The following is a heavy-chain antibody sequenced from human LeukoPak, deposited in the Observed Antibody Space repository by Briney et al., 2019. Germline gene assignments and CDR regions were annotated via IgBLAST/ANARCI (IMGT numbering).Heavy chain of an antibody. CDR3: AKGLAEHYYDSSGYYYPYYFDY. D-gene: IGHD3-22*01. Sequence: GGSLRLSCAASGFTVSSNYMSWVRQAPGKGLEWVSVIYSGGSTYYADSVKGRFTISRDNSKTTLYLQMNSLRAEDTAVYYCAKGLAEHYYDSSGYYYPYYFDYWGQGTLVTVSS. V-gene: IGHV3-53*05. CDR2: IYSGGST. CDR1: GFTVSSNY. J-gene: IGHJ4*02.